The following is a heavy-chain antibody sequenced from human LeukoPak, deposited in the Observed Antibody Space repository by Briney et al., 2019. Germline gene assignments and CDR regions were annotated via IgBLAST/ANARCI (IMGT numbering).Heavy chain of an antibody. V-gene: IGHV3-21*01. J-gene: IGHJ5*02. CDR2: ISSSSYI. D-gene: IGHD3-10*01. CDR1: GFTFSSYS. Sequence: PGGSLRLSCAASGFTFSSYSMNWVRQAPGKGLEWVSSISSSSYIYYSDSVKDRFTISRDNAKNSLYLQMNSLRAEDTAVYYCARVGWFGELLFDPWGQGTLVTVSS. CDR3: ARVGWFGELLFDP.